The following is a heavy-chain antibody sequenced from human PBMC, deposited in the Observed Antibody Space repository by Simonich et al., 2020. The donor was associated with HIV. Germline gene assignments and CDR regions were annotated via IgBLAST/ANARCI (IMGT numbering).Heavy chain of an antibody. CDR2: TSPTNGGT. D-gene: IGHD6-6*01. CDR1: GYTFTDYY. V-gene: IGHV1-2*06. J-gene: IGHJ3*02. CDR3: ATHGPGSSSSALDI. Sequence: QVQLVQSGAEVKKPGASVKVSCKASGYTFTDYYIHWVRQAPGQGLEWMGRTSPTNGGTDYPQKFQGRVTMTRDTSISTAYLGLSRLRFDDTAVYYCATHGPGSSSSALDIWGQGTTVTVSS.